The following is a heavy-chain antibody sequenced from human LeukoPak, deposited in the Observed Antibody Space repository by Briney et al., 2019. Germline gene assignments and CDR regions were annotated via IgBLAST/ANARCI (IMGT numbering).Heavy chain of an antibody. V-gene: IGHV4-4*07. J-gene: IGHJ4*02. D-gene: IGHD3-10*01. Sequence: SETLSLTCTVSGGSISSYYWSWIRQPAGKGLEWIGRIYTSGSARYNPSLKSRVTMSVDTSKNQFSLKLSSVTAADTAVYYCARGGMVRGVVQFDYWGQGTLVTVSS. CDR2: IYTSGSA. CDR3: ARGGMVRGVVQFDY. CDR1: GGSISSYY.